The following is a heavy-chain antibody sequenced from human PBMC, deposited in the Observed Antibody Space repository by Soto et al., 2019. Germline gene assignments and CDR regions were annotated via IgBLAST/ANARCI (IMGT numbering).Heavy chain of an antibody. CDR3: ARGIATGQLDP. CDR1: GYTFTRYT. V-gene: IGHV1-3*01. CDR2: INPDNGNT. Sequence: ASVKVSCKASGYTFTRYTMNWVRQAPGQRLEWMGWINPDNGNTKSSQKFQDRVIITRDTSASTAYMDLSSLRSEDTAVYYCARGIATGQLDPWGQGTMVTVSS. D-gene: IGHD2-15*01. J-gene: IGHJ5*02.